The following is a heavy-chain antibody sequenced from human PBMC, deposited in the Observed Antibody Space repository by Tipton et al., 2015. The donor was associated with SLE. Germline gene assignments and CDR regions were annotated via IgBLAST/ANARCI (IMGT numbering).Heavy chain of an antibody. CDR3: AKVSGTGFFDY. J-gene: IGHJ4*02. D-gene: IGHD3-3*01. V-gene: IGHV4-30-4*08. CDR2: IYYSGNT. Sequence: TLSLTCSVSGDSITNADYCWAWIRQPPGKGLEWIGYIYYSGNTYYNPSLKSRLSISMSTSKNQFSLKLSSVTAADTAVYYCAKVSGTGFFDYWGQGTLVTVSS. CDR1: GDSITNADYC.